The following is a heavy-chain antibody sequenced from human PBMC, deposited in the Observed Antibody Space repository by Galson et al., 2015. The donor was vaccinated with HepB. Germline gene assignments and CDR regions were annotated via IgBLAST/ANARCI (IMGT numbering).Heavy chain of an antibody. Sequence: SLRLSCAASGFTFSSYEMNWVRQAPGKGLEWVSYISSSGSTIYYADSVKGRFTISRDNAKNSLYLQMNSLRAEDTAVYYCARGYRYYGSGSYFWFDPWGQGTLVTVSS. CDR3: ARGYRYYGSGSYFWFDP. CDR2: ISSSGSTI. J-gene: IGHJ5*02. CDR1: GFTFSSYE. D-gene: IGHD3-10*01. V-gene: IGHV3-48*03.